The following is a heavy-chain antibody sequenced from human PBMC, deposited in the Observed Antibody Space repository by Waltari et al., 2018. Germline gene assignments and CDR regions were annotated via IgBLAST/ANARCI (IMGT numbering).Heavy chain of an antibody. CDR3: ASHVPYVLQTNQPKNAFDI. D-gene: IGHD2-15*01. Sequence: QVQLQESGPGLVKPSQTLSLTCTVSGGSISSGSYYWSWIRQPAGKGLEWIGRIYTSGSSSYIPSRTRRVTMSVDTSKNEFSLELSSVTAADTAVYYCASHVPYVLQTNQPKNAFDIWGQGTMVTVSS. CDR2: IYTSGSS. CDR1: GGSISSGSYY. V-gene: IGHV4-61*02. J-gene: IGHJ3*02.